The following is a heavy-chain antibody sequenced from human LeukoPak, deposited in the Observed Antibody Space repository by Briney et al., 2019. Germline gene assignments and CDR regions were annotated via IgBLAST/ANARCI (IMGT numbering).Heavy chain of an antibody. Sequence: PGGSLRLSCAASAFTFSTYSMNWVRQAPGKGLQWVSYISSSGSAIYYADSVEGRFTISRDNAKNSLYLQMSSLRVEDTAVYYCTRRPYSSSWYYFDYWGQGTLVTVSS. CDR3: TRRPYSSSWYYFDY. V-gene: IGHV3-48*04. D-gene: IGHD6-13*01. J-gene: IGHJ4*02. CDR2: ISSSGSAI. CDR1: AFTFSTYS.